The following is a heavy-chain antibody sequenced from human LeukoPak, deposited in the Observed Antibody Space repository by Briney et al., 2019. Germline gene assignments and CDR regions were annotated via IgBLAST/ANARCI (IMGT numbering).Heavy chain of an antibody. CDR3: ARGCAVSQQWLVRNPHYYYYYGMDV. J-gene: IGHJ6*02. V-gene: IGHV4-4*07. Sequence: SETLSLTCTVSGGSINSYYWSWIRQPAGKGLEWIGRIYSSGSTNYNPSLKSRVSMSVDTSKNQFSLKLSSVTAADTAVYYCARGCAVSQQWLVRNPHYYYYYGMDVWGQGTTVTVSS. D-gene: IGHD6-19*01. CDR2: IYSSGST. CDR1: GGSINSYY.